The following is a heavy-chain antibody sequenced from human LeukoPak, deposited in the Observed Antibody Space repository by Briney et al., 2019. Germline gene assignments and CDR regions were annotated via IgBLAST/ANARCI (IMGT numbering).Heavy chain of an antibody. D-gene: IGHD1-1*01. V-gene: IGHV3-33*01. CDR3: ARWGGTRQYYFDY. CDR2: TRFDGSIK. Sequence: GGSLRLSCAVSGFIFSDYGFHWVRQAPGKGLEWVAVTRFDGSIKQYADSVKGRFTISRVDSKNTLYLQMNSLKSEDTAVYYCARWGGTRQYYFDYWGRGTLVTVSS. J-gene: IGHJ4*02. CDR1: GFIFSDYG.